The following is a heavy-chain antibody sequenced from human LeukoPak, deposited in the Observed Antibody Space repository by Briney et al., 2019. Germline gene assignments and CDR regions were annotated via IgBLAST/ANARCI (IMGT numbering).Heavy chain of an antibody. D-gene: IGHD3-10*01. CDR3: ARSRRFGGDNWFEP. CDR1: GYTFTGYY. J-gene: IGHJ5*02. V-gene: IGHV1-2*02. Sequence: ASVKVSCKASGYTFTGYYMHWVRQAPGQGLEWMGWINPNSGGTNYAQKFQGRVTMTRDTSISTAYMELSRLRSGDTAVYYCARSRRFGGDNWFEPWGQGTLVTVSS. CDR2: INPNSGGT.